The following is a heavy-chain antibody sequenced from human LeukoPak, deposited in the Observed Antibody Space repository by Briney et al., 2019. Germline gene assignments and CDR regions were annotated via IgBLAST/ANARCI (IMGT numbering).Heavy chain of an antibody. J-gene: IGHJ4*02. Sequence: PSGTLSLTCTVSGGSISDSSFYWGWIRQPPGKGLEWIGSVHSSGNTNYAPSLNSRVTLSVDTSKNQFSLNLSSVTAADTAVYYCARCLATGGRVSFDYWGQGTLVTVSS. CDR1: GGSISDSSFY. V-gene: IGHV4-39*01. CDR3: ARCLATGGRVSFDY. D-gene: IGHD6-13*01. CDR2: VHSSGNT.